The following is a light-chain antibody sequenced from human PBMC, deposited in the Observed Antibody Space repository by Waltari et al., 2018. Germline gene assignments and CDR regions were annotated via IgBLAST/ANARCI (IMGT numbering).Light chain of an antibody. J-gene: IGKJ5*01. CDR3: QHLNSYPIT. CDR1: HGISSY. Sequence: DIQLTQSPSFLSASVGDRVTITCRASHGISSYLAWDQQKPGRAPMLLVYAASTVQNGVPSRFSGSGSGTEFTLTISSLQPEDFGTYYCQHLNSYPITFGQGTRLEIK. CDR2: AAS. V-gene: IGKV1-9*01.